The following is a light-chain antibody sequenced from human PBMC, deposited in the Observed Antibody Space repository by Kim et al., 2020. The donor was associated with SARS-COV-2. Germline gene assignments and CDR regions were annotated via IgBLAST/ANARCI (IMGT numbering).Light chain of an antibody. V-gene: IGKV1-33*01. CDR1: QDIDNY. CDR2: DAS. J-gene: IGKJ4*01. CDR3: QQYENGPLT. Sequence: DIQLTQSPSSLSASIGDKVAITCQASQDIDNYLHWYQQKPGKAPKLLIYDASNLERGVPSRFSGRGSGTDFTLTISSLQPEDIATYYCQQYENGPLTFGGGTQLDIK.